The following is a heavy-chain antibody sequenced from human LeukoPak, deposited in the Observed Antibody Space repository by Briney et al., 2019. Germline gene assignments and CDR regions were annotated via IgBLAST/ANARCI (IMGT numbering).Heavy chain of an antibody. CDR1: GGSISSYY. J-gene: IGHJ5*02. V-gene: IGHV4-59*01. D-gene: IGHD6-19*01. Sequence: PSETLSLTCTVSGGSISSYYWSWIRQPPGKGLEWIGYIYYSGSTNYNPSLKSRVTISVDTSKNQFSLKLSSVTAADTAVYYCARSYSSGWPTAYNWFDPWGQGTLVTVSS. CDR2: IYYSGST. CDR3: ARSYSSGWPTAYNWFDP.